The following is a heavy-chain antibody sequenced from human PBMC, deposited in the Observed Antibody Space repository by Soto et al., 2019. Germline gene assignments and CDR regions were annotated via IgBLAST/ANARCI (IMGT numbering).Heavy chain of an antibody. Sequence: VHLEQSGAEVKKPGSSVKVSCKFSGGTFSSYVIIGVRQAPGQGLEWMGGIIPVSGTANYAQKFHGRVTISADAATNTASMELSSVRFDDTAVYYCATVDRSVALVGWFDPWGQGTLVTVSS. CDR3: ATVDRSVALVGWFDP. J-gene: IGHJ5*02. V-gene: IGHV1-69*01. D-gene: IGHD2-8*02. CDR1: GGTFSSYV. CDR2: IIPVSGTA.